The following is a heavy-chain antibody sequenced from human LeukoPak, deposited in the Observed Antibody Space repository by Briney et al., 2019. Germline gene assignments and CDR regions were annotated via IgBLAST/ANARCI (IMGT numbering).Heavy chain of an antibody. CDR1: GFTFDDYV. CDR2: ISWNSGSI. J-gene: IGHJ6*03. CDR3: AKGSRVRGVISFGLGYYMDV. Sequence: SGRSLRLSCAASGFTFDDYVMHWARQAPGKGLEWVSGISWNSGSIGYADSVKGRFTISRDNAKNSLYLQMNSLRAEDTALYYCAKGSRVRGVISFGLGYYMDVWGKGTTVTISS. D-gene: IGHD3-10*01. V-gene: IGHV3-9*01.